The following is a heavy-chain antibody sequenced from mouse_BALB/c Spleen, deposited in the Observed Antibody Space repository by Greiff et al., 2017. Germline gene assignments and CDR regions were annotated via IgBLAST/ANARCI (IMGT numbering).Heavy chain of an antibody. V-gene: IGHV1S127*01. D-gene: IGHD2-14*01. Sequence: QVQLQQPGAELVKPGASVKMSCKASGYTFTSYGMPWVKQRPGQGLEWIGVIDPSDSYTSYNQKFKGKATLTVDTSSSTAYMQLSSLTSEDSAVYYCTRSGNKYGDYAMDYWGQGTSVTVSS. J-gene: IGHJ4*01. CDR3: TRSGNKYGDYAMDY. CDR1: GYTFTSYG. CDR2: IDPSDSYT.